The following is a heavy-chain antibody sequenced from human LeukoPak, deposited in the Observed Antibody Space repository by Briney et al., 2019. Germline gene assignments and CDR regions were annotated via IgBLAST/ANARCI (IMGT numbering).Heavy chain of an antibody. CDR3: AKDRGYSGYDGPFDY. CDR1: GFTFSSYG. Sequence: GGSLRLSCAASGFTFSSYGMHWVRQAPGKGLEWVAVISYDGSNKYYADSVKGRFTISRDNSKNTLYLQMNSLRAEDTAVYYCAKDRGYSGYDGPFDYWGQGTLVTVSS. V-gene: IGHV3-30*18. CDR2: ISYDGSNK. J-gene: IGHJ4*02. D-gene: IGHD5-12*01.